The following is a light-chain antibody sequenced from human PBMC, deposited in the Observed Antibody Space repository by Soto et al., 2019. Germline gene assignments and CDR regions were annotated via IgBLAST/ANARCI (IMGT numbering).Light chain of an antibody. Sequence: DIPMTQSPSTLSASVGDRVTITCRASQSISTWLAWYQQKPGKAPKLLIYDASSLESGVPSRFSGSGSGTEFTLTISSLQPDDFAIYYCQQYNSFPMYTFGQGTKLEIK. CDR1: QSISTW. V-gene: IGKV1-5*01. J-gene: IGKJ2*01. CDR3: QQYNSFPMYT. CDR2: DAS.